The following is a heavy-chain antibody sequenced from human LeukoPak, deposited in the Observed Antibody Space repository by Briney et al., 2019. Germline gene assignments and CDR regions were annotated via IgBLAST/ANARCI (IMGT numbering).Heavy chain of an antibody. CDR2: IYSGGST. Sequence: GGSLRLSCAASGFTVSSNYMSWVRHAPGKGLEWVSVIYSGGSTYYADSVKGRFTISRDNSKNTLYLQMNSLRAEDTAVYYCARDSSNYYFDYWGQGTLVTVSS. D-gene: IGHD4-11*01. CDR3: ARDSSNYYFDY. CDR1: GFTVSSNY. V-gene: IGHV3-66*01. J-gene: IGHJ4*02.